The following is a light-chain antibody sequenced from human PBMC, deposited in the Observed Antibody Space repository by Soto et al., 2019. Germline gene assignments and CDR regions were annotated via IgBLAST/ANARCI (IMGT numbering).Light chain of an antibody. CDR3: QQYNNWPYT. Sequence: EIVMTQSPATLSASPGERAPLSCRASQSVGSNLAWYQQRPGQAPRLLIYDASTRATDIPASFSGSGSGTEFTLTIRSLQSEDSAVYFCQQYNNWPYTFGQGTKLEI. CDR2: DAS. V-gene: IGKV3-15*01. J-gene: IGKJ2*01. CDR1: QSVGSN.